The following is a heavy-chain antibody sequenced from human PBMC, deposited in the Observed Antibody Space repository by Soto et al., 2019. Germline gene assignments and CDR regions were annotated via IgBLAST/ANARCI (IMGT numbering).Heavy chain of an antibody. CDR1: GYTFDNYA. CDR3: ARVQYSGYDFKLAFDI. J-gene: IGHJ3*02. CDR2: IHAGNGHT. D-gene: IGHD5-12*01. Sequence: GASVKVSCKASGYTFDNYALHWVRQAPGRRLEWMGWIHAGNGHTKYSQSFQGRVTITRDTSASTVHMDLSSLRSEDTAVYYCARVQYSGYDFKLAFDIWGQGTMVTVSS. V-gene: IGHV1-3*01.